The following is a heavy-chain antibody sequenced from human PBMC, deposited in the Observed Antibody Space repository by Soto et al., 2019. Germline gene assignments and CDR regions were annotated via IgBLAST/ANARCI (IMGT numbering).Heavy chain of an antibody. CDR2: IIPIFGTA. J-gene: IGHJ6*02. D-gene: IGHD3-3*01. Sequence: ASVKVSRKASGGTFSSYAISWVRQAPGQGLEWMGGIIPIFGTANYAQKFQGRVTITADKSISTAYMELSSLRSEDTAVYYCARAHTTLTLFGVVIKRGMDVWGQGTTVTVSS. CDR1: GGTFSSYA. CDR3: ARAHTTLTLFGVVIKRGMDV. V-gene: IGHV1-69*06.